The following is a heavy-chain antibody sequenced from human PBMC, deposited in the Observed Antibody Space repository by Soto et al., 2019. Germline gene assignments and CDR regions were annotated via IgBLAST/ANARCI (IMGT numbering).Heavy chain of an antibody. CDR1: GDSVNSENSY. V-gene: IGHV4-61*01. D-gene: IGHD3-16*02. Sequence: PSETLSLTCTVSGDSVNSENSYWNWIRQAPGKGPEWIGYIYYNGGTSYNPSLKSRATILLDTSTNQFSLTLTSVTAADTAVYYCARDGGQGRRGIAHYSCRGILVTLS. CDR2: IYYNGGT. CDR3: ARDGGQGRRGIAHY. J-gene: IGHJ4*02.